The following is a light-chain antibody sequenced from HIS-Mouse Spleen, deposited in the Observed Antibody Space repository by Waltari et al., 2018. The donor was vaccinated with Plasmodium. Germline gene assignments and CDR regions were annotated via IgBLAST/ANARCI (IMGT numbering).Light chain of an antibody. J-gene: IGLJ3*02. Sequence: TASITCSGDKLGDKYACWYQQKPGQSPVLVIYQDSKRPSGIPERFSGSNSGNTATLTISGTQAMDEADYYCQAWDSSTWVFGGGTKLTVL. CDR3: QAWDSSTWV. CDR2: QDS. V-gene: IGLV3-1*01. CDR1: KLGDKY.